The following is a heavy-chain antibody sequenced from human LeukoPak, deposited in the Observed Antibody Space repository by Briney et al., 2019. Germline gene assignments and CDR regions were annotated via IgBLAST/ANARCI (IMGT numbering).Heavy chain of an antibody. CDR3: AKAKDSSGYYRTAEYFQH. CDR2: IRYDGSNK. Sequence: PGGSLGLSCAASGFTFSSYGMHWVRQAPGKGLEWVAFIRYDGSNKYYADSVKGRFTISRDNSKNTLYLQMNSLRAEDTAVYYCAKAKDSSGYYRTAEYFQHWGQGTLVTVSS. D-gene: IGHD3-22*01. V-gene: IGHV3-30*02. J-gene: IGHJ1*01. CDR1: GFTFSSYG.